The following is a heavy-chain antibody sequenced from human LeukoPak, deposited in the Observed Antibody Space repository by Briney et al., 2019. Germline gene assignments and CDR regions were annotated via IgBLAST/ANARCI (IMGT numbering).Heavy chain of an antibody. CDR2: VIRDGSFT. CDR1: GFTFRSYW. Sequence: PGGSLRLSCAASGFTFRSYWMHWVRQAPGKGLEWVSRVIRDGSFTNYADSVKGRFTISRHNSKNTLYLQMNSLRAEDTAVYYCASSPHGRYYYGSGRPSYFDYWGQGTLVTVSS. V-gene: IGHV3-74*01. D-gene: IGHD3-10*01. J-gene: IGHJ4*02. CDR3: ASSPHGRYYYGSGRPSYFDY.